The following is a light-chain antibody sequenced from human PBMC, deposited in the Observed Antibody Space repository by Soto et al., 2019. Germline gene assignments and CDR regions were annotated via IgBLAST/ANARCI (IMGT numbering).Light chain of an antibody. CDR3: QQYDSLPRT. CDR2: AAS. J-gene: IGKJ5*01. CDR1: QGISSY. V-gene: IGKV1-9*01. Sequence: IQLTQSPSSLSASVGDRVTITCRASQGISSYLAWYQQKPGKAPKLLIYAASTLQSGVPSRFSGSGSGTDFTFAISSLQPEDIATHYCQQYDSLPRTFGQGTRLEIK.